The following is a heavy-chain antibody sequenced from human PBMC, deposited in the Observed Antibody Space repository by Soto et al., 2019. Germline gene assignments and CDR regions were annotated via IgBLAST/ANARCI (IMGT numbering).Heavy chain of an antibody. CDR1: GFSFSSYG. CDR3: ARDEEEYSDYASMDV. CDR2: IWYDGSNK. D-gene: IGHD5-12*01. Sequence: QVQLVESGGGVVQPGRSLRLSCAASGFSFSSYGMHWVRQAPGKGLEWVAVIWYDGSNKHYADYVKGRFTISRDNSKNTLNLQMNSLRAEDTAVYYCARDEEEYSDYASMDVWGKGTTVPGSS. J-gene: IGHJ6*03. V-gene: IGHV3-33*01.